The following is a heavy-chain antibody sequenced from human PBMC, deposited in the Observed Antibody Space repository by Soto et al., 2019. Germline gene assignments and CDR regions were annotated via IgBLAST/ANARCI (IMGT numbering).Heavy chain of an antibody. D-gene: IGHD4-17*01. J-gene: IGHJ2*01. V-gene: IGHV4-34*01. Sequence: QPPGKGLEWIGEINHSGSTNYNPSLKSRVTISVDTSKNQFSLKLSSVTAADMAVHAGASIRILPTVSAFRLNRSSDL. CDR2: INHSGST. CDR3: ASIRILPTVSAFRLNRSSDL.